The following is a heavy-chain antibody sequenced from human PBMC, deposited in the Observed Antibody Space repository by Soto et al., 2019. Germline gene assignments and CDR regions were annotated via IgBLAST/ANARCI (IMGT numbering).Heavy chain of an antibody. V-gene: IGHV3-7*01. CDR1: GFTFSSDW. Sequence: EVQLVESGGGLVQPGGSLRLSCAASGFTFSSDWMSWVRQAPGKGLEWVANIKQDGSEKYYVDSVKGRFTISRDNAKNSLYQQMNSLSAEDTAVYYCARSTGAYYFDYWGQGTLVTVSS. D-gene: IGHD3-10*01. J-gene: IGHJ4*02. CDR2: IKQDGSEK. CDR3: ARSTGAYYFDY.